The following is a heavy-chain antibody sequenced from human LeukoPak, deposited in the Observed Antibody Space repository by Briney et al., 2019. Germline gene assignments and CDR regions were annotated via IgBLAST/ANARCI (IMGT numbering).Heavy chain of an antibody. D-gene: IGHD4-11*01. CDR1: GYTFTSYG. CDR2: ISAYNGNT. Sequence: ASVKVSCKASGYTFTSYGISWVRQAPGHGLEWMGWISAYNGNTNYAQKLQGRVTMTTDTSTSTAYMELRSLRSDDTAVYYCARVSATVESFDPWGQGTLVTVSS. V-gene: IGHV1-18*01. J-gene: IGHJ5*02. CDR3: ARVSATVESFDP.